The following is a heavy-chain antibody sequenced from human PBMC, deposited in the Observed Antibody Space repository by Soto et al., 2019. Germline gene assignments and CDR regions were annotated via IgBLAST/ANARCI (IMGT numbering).Heavy chain of an antibody. Sequence: VKVSCKASGYTFTSYAMHWVRQAPGRRLEWMGWINAGNGNTKYSQKFQGRVTITRDTSASTAYMELNSLRPDDTAMYYCARDGVSSTEYTWNYWTYFDYWGQGALVTVSS. J-gene: IGHJ4*02. V-gene: IGHV1-3*01. CDR1: GYTFTSYA. CDR3: ARDGVSSTEYTWNYWTYFDY. D-gene: IGHD1-7*01. CDR2: INAGNGNT.